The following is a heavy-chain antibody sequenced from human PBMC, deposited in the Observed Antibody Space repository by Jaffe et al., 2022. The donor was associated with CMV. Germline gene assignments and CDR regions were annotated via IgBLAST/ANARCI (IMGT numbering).Heavy chain of an antibody. CDR3: AKADIVVVTAIQYFQH. CDR1: GFTFSSYA. V-gene: IGHV3-23*01. Sequence: EVQLLESGGGLVQPGGSLRLSCAASGFTFSSYAMSWVRQAPGKGLEWVSAISGSGGSTYYADSVKGRFTISRDNSKNTLYLQMNSLRAEDTAVYYCAKADIVVVTAIQYFQHWGQGTLVTVSS. D-gene: IGHD2-21*02. CDR2: ISGSGGST. J-gene: IGHJ1*01.